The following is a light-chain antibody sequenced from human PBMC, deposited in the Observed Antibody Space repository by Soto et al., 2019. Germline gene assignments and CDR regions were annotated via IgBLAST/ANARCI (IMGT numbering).Light chain of an antibody. V-gene: IGKV3-20*01. J-gene: IGKJ1*01. CDR3: HQSGDSPT. CDR2: GAS. Sequence: ELALTQAPGTLSLSPGERATLYCRSRQTVNANFSAWYQQTPGQAPSLLIYGASNRAPGIPDRFSGSGSGTDIPPTISRLEPEDFAVYYCHQSGDSPTFGQGTKVDIK. CDR1: QTVNANF.